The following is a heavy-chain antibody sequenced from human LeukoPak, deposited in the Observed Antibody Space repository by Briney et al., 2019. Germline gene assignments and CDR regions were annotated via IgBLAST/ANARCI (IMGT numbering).Heavy chain of an antibody. V-gene: IGHV1-46*01. CDR2: INPSGGST. D-gene: IGHD1-26*01. Sequence: ASVKVSCKASGYTFTGHYMHWVRQAPGQGLEWMGIINPSGGSTSYAQKFQGRVTMTRDTSTSTVYMELSSLRSEDTAVYYCARDLNPSVGATIGEDYWGQGTLVTVSS. J-gene: IGHJ4*02. CDR1: GYTFTGHY. CDR3: ARDLNPSVGATIGEDY.